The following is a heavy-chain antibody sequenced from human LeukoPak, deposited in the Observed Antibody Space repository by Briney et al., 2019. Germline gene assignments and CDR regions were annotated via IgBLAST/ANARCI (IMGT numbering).Heavy chain of an antibody. V-gene: IGHV4-30-2*01. CDR2: IYHSGST. D-gene: IGHD3-22*01. Sequence: PSETLSLTCAVSGGSISSGGYSWSWIRQPPGKGLEWIGNIYHSGSTYYNPSLKSRVTILVDRSKNQFSLKLSSVTAADTAVYYCASGARDYFDSSGSRSWFDPWGQGTLLTVSS. CDR3: ASGARDYFDSSGSRSWFDP. CDR1: GGSISSGGYS. J-gene: IGHJ5*02.